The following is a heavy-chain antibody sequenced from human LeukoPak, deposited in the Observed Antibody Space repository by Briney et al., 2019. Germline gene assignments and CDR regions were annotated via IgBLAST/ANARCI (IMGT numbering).Heavy chain of an antibody. D-gene: IGHD3-22*01. CDR2: INHSGST. V-gene: IGHV4-34*01. CDR3: ARGPLYYYDSSGYYGY. Sequence: SETLSLTCAVYGGSFSGYYWSWIRQPPGKGLEWIGEINHSGSTNYNPSLKSRVTISVDTSKNQFSLKLSSVTAADTAVYYCARGPLYYYDSSGYYGYWGQGTLATVSS. J-gene: IGHJ4*02. CDR1: GGSFSGYY.